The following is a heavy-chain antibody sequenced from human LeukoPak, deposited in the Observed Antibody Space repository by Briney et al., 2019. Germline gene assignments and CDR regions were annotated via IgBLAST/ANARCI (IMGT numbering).Heavy chain of an antibody. CDR2: IKQDGSVE. D-gene: IGHD5-18*01. CDR3: ARWAGVTDY. V-gene: IGHV3-7*01. J-gene: IGHJ4*02. Sequence: GGSLRLSCAASGFTFENYWMSWVRQAPGKGPGWVANIKQDGSVEHYLDSVKGRFTISRDNAKNSLILQMNSLRAEDTAVYYCARWAGVTDYWGQGTLVTVSA. CDR1: GFTFENYW.